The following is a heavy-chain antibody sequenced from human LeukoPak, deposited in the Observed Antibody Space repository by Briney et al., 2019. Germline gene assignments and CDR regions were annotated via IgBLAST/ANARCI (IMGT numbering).Heavy chain of an antibody. J-gene: IGHJ4*02. CDR1: GGSISSSSYY. D-gene: IGHD6-13*01. Sequence: SETLSLTCTVSGGSISSSSYYWGWIRQPPGKGLEWIGSIYYSGSTYYNPSLKSRVSISIDTSKNQFSLNLSSVTAADTAVYYCARRAVGTFDYWGQGTLVAVSS. CDR2: IYYSGST. CDR3: ARRAVGTFDY. V-gene: IGHV4-39*01.